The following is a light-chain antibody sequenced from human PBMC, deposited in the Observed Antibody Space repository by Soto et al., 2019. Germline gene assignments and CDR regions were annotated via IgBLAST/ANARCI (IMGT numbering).Light chain of an antibody. V-gene: IGKV1-27*01. CDR2: AAS. CDR1: QGISNY. Sequence: DIQMTQSPSSLSASVGDRVTITCRASQGISNYVAWYQQRPGNAPKLLIYAASTLQSGVPSRFSGSDSGTDFTHTISGLQPEDVATYYCQKYDSAPLFSFGPGTKVEIK. CDR3: QKYDSAPLFS. J-gene: IGKJ3*01.